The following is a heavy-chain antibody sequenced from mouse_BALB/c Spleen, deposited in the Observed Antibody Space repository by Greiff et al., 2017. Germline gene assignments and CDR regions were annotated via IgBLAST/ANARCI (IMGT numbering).Heavy chain of an antibody. CDR2: INPSTGYT. V-gene: IGHV1-7*01. Sequence: QVQLQQSGAELAKPGASVKMSCKASGYTFTSYWMHWVKQRPGQGLEWIGYINPSTGYTEYNQKFKDKATLTADKSSSTAYMQLSSLTSEDSAVYYCARSPYDYDFDYWGQGTTLTVSS. CDR1: GYTFTSYW. CDR3: ARSPYDYDFDY. D-gene: IGHD2-4*01. J-gene: IGHJ2*01.